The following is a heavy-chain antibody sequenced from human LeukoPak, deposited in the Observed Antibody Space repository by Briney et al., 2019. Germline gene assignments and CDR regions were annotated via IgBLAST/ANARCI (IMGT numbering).Heavy chain of an antibody. CDR2: ISYDGSNK. CDR1: GFTFSSYG. Sequence: GRSLRLSCAASGFTFSSYGMHWVRQAPGKGLEWVAVISYDGSNKYYADSVKGRFTISRDNSKNTLYLQMNSLRAEDTAVYYCAKDGSFRGPATANEYGMDVWGQGTTVTVSS. J-gene: IGHJ6*02. V-gene: IGHV3-30*18. CDR3: AKDGSFRGPATANEYGMDV. D-gene: IGHD2-21*02.